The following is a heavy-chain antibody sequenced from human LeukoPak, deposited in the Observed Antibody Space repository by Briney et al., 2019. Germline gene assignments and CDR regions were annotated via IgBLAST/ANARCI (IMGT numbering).Heavy chain of an antibody. Sequence: GGSLRLSCAASGFTFSSYGMHRVRQAPGKGLEWVAVIWSDGGNKYYGDSVKGRFTISRDNSQNTLYLQMSSLRVEDTAVYYCAKKGGFDPWGQGTLVTVSS. V-gene: IGHV3-33*06. D-gene: IGHD3-16*01. J-gene: IGHJ5*02. CDR3: AKKGGFDP. CDR1: GFTFSSYG. CDR2: IWSDGGNK.